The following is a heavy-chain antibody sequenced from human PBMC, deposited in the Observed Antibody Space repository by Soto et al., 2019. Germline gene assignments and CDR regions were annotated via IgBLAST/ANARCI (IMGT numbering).Heavy chain of an antibody. D-gene: IGHD1-26*01. J-gene: IGHJ1*01. CDR3: ARDPADLWEPDQYFEY. Sequence: EVQLVESGGGLVKPGGSLRLSCAASGFTFTRYSMNWVRQAPGKGLEWVSSISSGSTYINYADSVRGRFTVSRDNARNLLYLQMNSLRAEDTGVYYCARDPADLWEPDQYFEYWGQGTLVTVSS. CDR1: GFTFTRYS. V-gene: IGHV3-21*01. CDR2: ISSGSTYI.